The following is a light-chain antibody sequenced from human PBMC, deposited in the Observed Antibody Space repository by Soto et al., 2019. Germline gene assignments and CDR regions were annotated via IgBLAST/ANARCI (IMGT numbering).Light chain of an antibody. J-gene: IGKJ1*01. CDR2: GAF. Sequence: EIVMTQSPATLSVSPGDRATLSCRASQSVSSSLAWYQQKPGQAPRLLIYGAFIRATGVPARFSGRGSGTGFSLIMSSLESEDFELYICQRSHNSPQATFGKRTKVEI. CDR3: QRSHNSPQAT. V-gene: IGKV3-15*01. CDR1: QSVSSS.